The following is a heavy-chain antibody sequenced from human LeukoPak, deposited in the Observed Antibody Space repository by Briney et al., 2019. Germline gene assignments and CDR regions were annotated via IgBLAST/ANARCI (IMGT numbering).Heavy chain of an antibody. V-gene: IGHV3-30-3*01. Sequence: GGSLRLSCAASGFTFSSYAMHWVRQAPGKGLEWVAVISYDGSNKYYADSVKGRFTISRDNSKNTLYLQMNSLRAEDTAVYYCAREGENYDSSGLLFIWGQGTLVTVSS. J-gene: IGHJ4*02. CDR3: AREGENYDSSGLLFI. CDR2: ISYDGSNK. D-gene: IGHD3-22*01. CDR1: GFTFSSYA.